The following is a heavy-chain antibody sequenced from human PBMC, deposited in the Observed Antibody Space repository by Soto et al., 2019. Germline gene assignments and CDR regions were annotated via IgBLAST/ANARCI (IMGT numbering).Heavy chain of an antibody. CDR1: GFTFSIYE. Sequence: PWGSLVISCASSGFTFSIYEMNWVRQAPGKGLGWVSYISSSGSTIYYADSVKGRFTISRDNSKNSLYLQMNSLRAGDTAVYYCARDSHYSGGAFDIWGQGTMVTVSS. CDR2: ISSSGSTI. D-gene: IGHD1-26*01. CDR3: ARDSHYSGGAFDI. V-gene: IGHV3-48*03. J-gene: IGHJ3*02.